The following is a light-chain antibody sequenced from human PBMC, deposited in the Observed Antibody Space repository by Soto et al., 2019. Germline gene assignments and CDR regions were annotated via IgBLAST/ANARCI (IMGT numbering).Light chain of an antibody. CDR3: QQYGSSWWT. CDR2: GAS. J-gene: IGKJ1*01. CDR1: QSVSSSY. V-gene: IGKV3-20*01. Sequence: EIVLTQSPGTLSLSPGERATLSCRASQSVSSSYLAWYQQKPGQAPRLLIYGASSRATGIPDRFSGSGSGTDFTLTISRLEPEDFAVYYCQQYGSSWWTCGQGTKVEIK.